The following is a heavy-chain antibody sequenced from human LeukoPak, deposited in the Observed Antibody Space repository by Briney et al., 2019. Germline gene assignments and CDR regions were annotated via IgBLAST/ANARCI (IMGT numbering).Heavy chain of an antibody. CDR1: GFTFSGYW. V-gene: IGHV3-7*01. CDR3: ATGDYFDC. J-gene: IGHJ4*02. D-gene: IGHD2-8*02. Sequence: GGSLRLSCAASGFTFSGYWMSWVRQAPGKGLEWVANIKQDGSEKYYVDSVKGRFTMSRDNAKNSLYLQMNSLRAEVTAVYYCATGDYFDCGSQGTLVTVSA. CDR2: IKQDGSEK.